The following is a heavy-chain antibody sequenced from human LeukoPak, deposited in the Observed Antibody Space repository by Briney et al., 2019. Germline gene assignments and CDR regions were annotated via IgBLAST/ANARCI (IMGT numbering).Heavy chain of an antibody. CDR3: ARGARGYCSGGRCHTVFDY. Sequence: SETLSLTCAVYGGSFSGYYWSWIRQPPGKGLEWIGEINHSGSTNYNPSLKSRVTISVDTSKNQFSLKLSSVTAADTGVYYCARGARGYCSGGRCHTVFDYWGQGTLVTVSS. D-gene: IGHD2-15*01. J-gene: IGHJ4*02. CDR2: INHSGST. V-gene: IGHV4-34*01. CDR1: GGSFSGYY.